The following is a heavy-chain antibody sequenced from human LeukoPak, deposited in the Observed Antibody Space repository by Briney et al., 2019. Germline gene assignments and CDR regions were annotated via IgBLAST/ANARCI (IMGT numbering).Heavy chain of an antibody. J-gene: IGHJ4*02. Sequence: ASETLSLTCTVSGGSIGSSSYYWGWIRQPPGKGLEWIGSIYYSGSTYYNPSLKSRVTISVDTSKNQFSLKLSSVTAADTAVYYCARTGNSGWYLFDYWGQGTLVTVSS. CDR2: IYYSGST. CDR1: GGSIGSSSYY. CDR3: ARTGNSGWYLFDY. V-gene: IGHV4-39*07. D-gene: IGHD6-19*01.